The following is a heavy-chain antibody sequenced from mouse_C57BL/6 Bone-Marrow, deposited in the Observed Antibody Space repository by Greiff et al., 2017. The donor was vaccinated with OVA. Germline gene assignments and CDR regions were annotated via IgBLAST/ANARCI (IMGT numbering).Heavy chain of an antibody. CDR1: GYTFTDYY. J-gene: IGHJ4*01. CDR3: ARITTVRGTYAMDY. Sequence: EVQLQQSGPELVKPGASVKISCKASGYTFTDYYMSWVKQSHGKSLEWIGDINPNNGGTSYNQKFKGKATLTVDKSSSTAYMELRSLTSEDSAVYYCARITTVRGTYAMDYWGQGTSVTVSS. D-gene: IGHD1-1*01. V-gene: IGHV1-26*01. CDR2: INPNNGGT.